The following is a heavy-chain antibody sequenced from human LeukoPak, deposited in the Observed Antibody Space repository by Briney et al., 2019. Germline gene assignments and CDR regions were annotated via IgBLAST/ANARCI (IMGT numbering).Heavy chain of an antibody. CDR3: AKEGYSNYPNWFDP. J-gene: IGHJ5*02. CDR1: GFIFNTNA. CDR2: VTGSDGST. Sequence: GGSLRLSCAASGFIFNTNAMTWVRQAPGKGLEWVSTVTGSDGSTFYADSVKGRFTISRDNSKNTLYLQINGLRAEDTAVFYCAKEGYSNYPNWFDPWGQGTLVTVSS. D-gene: IGHD4-11*01. V-gene: IGHV3-23*01.